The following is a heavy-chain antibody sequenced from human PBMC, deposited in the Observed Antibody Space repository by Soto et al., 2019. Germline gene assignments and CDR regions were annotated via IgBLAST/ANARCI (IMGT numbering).Heavy chain of an antibody. V-gene: IGHV4-30-4*01. D-gene: IGHD7-27*01. CDR2: IYYSGST. CDR3: ARGPSGDKVDS. Sequence: SETLSLACTVSGGSISSGDYYWGWIRQPPGKGLEWIGYIYYSGSTYYNPSLKSRVTISVDTSKNQFSLKLSSVTAADTAVYYCARGPSGDKVDSWGQGTLVPVSS. CDR1: GGSISSGDYY. J-gene: IGHJ1*01.